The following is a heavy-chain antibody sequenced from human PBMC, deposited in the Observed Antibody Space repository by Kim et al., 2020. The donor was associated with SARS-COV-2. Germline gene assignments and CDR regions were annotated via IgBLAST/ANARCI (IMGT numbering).Heavy chain of an antibody. V-gene: IGHV3-11*01. Sequence: GSSMTYADSVNARFSISRDNAKKSLSLQMNSLTPEDTAVYYCVREPANWGQGTLVTVSS. CDR2: GSSM. CDR3: VREPAN. J-gene: IGHJ4*02.